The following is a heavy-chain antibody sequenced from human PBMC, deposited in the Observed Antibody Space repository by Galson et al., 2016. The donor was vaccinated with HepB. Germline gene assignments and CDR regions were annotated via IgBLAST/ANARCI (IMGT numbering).Heavy chain of an antibody. D-gene: IGHD3-10*01. CDR3: AREKPWSGDFDY. V-gene: IGHV4-30-2*01. CDR1: GGSIDTVGFS. Sequence: TLSLTCAVSGGSIDTVGFSWNWIRQPPGKGLEWIGYVYRSGSFYYNPSLKSRVTISIDKSKNQFSLKLTSVTAADTAVYYCAREKPWSGDFDYWGQGTLVTVSS. J-gene: IGHJ4*02. CDR2: VYRSGSF.